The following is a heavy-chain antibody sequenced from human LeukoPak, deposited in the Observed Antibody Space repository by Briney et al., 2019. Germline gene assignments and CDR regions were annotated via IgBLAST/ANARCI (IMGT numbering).Heavy chain of an antibody. V-gene: IGHV3-30*18. CDR1: GFTFSSYG. D-gene: IGHD3-22*01. CDR3: AKDFYYDSTSRRAFDI. Sequence: GSLRLSCAASGFTFSSYGMHWVRQAPGKGLEWVAVISYDGSNKYYADSVKGRFTISRDNSKNTLYPQMNSLRAEDTAVYYCAKDFYYDSTSRRAFDIWGQGTMVTVSS. CDR2: ISYDGSNK. J-gene: IGHJ3*02.